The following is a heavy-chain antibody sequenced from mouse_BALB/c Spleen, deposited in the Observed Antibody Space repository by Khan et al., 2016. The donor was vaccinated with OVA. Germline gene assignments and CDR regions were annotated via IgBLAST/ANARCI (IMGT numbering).Heavy chain of an antibody. CDR2: ISTYYGDA. CDR3: GRGGGGDRFAY. V-gene: IGHV1S137*01. D-gene: IGHD6-1*01. J-gene: IGHJ3*01. Sequence: VQLQQSGAELVRPGVSVKISCKGSGYTFTDFTMHWVKQSHAKSLEWIGVISTYYGDATYNQKFKGKATMTVDKSSSTAYMELARLTSEDSAIYYGGRGGGGDRFAYWGQGTLVTVSA. CDR1: GYTFTDFT.